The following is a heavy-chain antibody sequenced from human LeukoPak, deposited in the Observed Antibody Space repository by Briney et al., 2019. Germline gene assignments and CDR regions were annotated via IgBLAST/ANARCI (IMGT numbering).Heavy chain of an antibody. CDR1: GYTFTYHY. CDR2: ISPSNGDT. V-gene: IGHV1-46*01. J-gene: IGHJ4*02. Sequence: AASVKVSCKASGYTFTYHYIHLVRQAPGQGLEWMGIISPSNGDTNYAQRFQGRVTMTRDTSTSTVYMELSSLDSEDTAVYYCARESDVGKDFDCWGQGTLVTVSS. CDR3: ARESDVGKDFDC. D-gene: IGHD1-1*01.